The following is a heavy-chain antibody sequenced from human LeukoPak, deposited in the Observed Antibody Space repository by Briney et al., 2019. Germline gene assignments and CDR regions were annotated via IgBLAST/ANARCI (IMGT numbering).Heavy chain of an antibody. CDR3: VRDRDGYNF. V-gene: IGHV3-74*01. CDR2: INNDGSTT. J-gene: IGHJ4*02. Sequence: PGGSLRLSCAASGFLFSNALMHWVRQAPGKGLVWVSRINNDGSTTHYAETVKSRFTISRDNAKNTLYLQMISLRAEDTALYYCVRDRDGYNFWGQGTLVTVSS. D-gene: IGHD5-24*01. CDR1: GFLFSNAL.